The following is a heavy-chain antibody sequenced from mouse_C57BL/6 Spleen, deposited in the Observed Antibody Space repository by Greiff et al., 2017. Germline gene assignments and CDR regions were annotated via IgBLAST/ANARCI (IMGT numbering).Heavy chain of an antibody. V-gene: IGHV1-72*01. CDR2: IDPNSGGT. CDR1: GYTFTSYW. Sequence: VQLQQPGAELVKPGASVKLSCKASGYTFTSYWMHWVKQRPGRGLAWIGRIDPNSGGTQNNKKFKSKATVTVDKPSSTAYMQLSSLTSEDSAVYYCARRYGSSGYFDVWGTGTTVTVSS. D-gene: IGHD1-1*01. J-gene: IGHJ1*03. CDR3: ARRYGSSGYFDV.